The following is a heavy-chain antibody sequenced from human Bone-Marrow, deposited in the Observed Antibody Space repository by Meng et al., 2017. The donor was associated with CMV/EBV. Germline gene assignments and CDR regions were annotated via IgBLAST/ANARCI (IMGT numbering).Heavy chain of an antibody. J-gene: IGHJ6*02. CDR3: ARVVVAAAGTSTPGYYYYGMDV. D-gene: IGHD6-13*01. Sequence: SVKVSCKASGCTFSSYAISWVRQAPGQGLEWMGGIIPIFGTANYAQKFQGRVTITTDESTSTAYMELSSLRSEDTAVYYCARVVVAAAGTSTPGYYYYGMDVWGQGTTVTVSS. V-gene: IGHV1-69*05. CDR1: GCTFSSYA. CDR2: IIPIFGTA.